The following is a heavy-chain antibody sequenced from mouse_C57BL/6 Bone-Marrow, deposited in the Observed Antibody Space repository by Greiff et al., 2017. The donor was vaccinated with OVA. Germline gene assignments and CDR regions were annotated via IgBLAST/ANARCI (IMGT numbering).Heavy chain of an antibody. J-gene: IGHJ4*01. V-gene: IGHV1-69*01. D-gene: IGHD2-4*01. CDR3: ARSAYDSFYAMDY. CDR2: IDPSDSYT. CDR1: GYTFTSYW. Sequence: QVQLQQSGAELVMPGASVKLSCKASGYTFTSYWMHWVKQRPGQGLEWIGEIDPSDSYTNYNQKFKGKSTLTVDKSSSTAYMQLSSLTSEDSAVYYCARSAYDSFYAMDYWGQGTSVTVSS.